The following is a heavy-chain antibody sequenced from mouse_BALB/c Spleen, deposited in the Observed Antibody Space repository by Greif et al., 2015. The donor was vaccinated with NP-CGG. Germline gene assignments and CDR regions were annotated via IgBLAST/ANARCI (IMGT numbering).Heavy chain of an antibody. CDR3: NAWGELSYYFDY. CDR2: IDPENGDT. V-gene: IGHV14-4*02. CDR1: GFNIKDYY. D-gene: IGHD3-3*01. J-gene: IGHJ2*01. Sequence: EVQLQQSGAELVRSGASVKLSCTASGFNIKDYYMHWVKQRPEQGLEWIGWIDPENGDTEYAPKFQGKATMTADTSSNTAYLQLSSLTSEDTAVYYCNAWGELSYYFDYWGQGTTLTVSS.